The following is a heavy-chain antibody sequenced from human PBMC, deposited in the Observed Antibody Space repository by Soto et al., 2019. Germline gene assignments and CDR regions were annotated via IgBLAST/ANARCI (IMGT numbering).Heavy chain of an antibody. CDR2: IYYSGST. D-gene: IGHD5-18*01. Sequence: SETLSLTCTVSGGSISSGGYYWSWIRQHPWKGLEWIGYIYYSGSTYYNPSLKSRVTISVDTSKNQFSLKLSSVTAADTAVYYCARGGYSYGYGPVPFDYWGQGXLVTVSS. CDR1: GGSISSGGYY. V-gene: IGHV4-31*03. J-gene: IGHJ4*02. CDR3: ARGGYSYGYGPVPFDY.